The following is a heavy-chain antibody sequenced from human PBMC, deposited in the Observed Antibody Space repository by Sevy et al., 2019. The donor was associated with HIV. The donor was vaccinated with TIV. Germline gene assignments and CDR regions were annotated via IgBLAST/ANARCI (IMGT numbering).Heavy chain of an antibody. CDR1: GFTFHMYT. J-gene: IGHJ4*02. CDR2: ITSGSTYI. CDR3: ARDGGCSSTSCLLYFDY. Sequence: GGSLRLSCAASGFTFHMYTMNWVRQAPGKGLEWVSSITSGSTYIYYADSVKGRFTISRDNAKNSLYLQMNSLRAEDTAVYYCARDGGCSSTSCLLYFDYWGQGSLVTVSS. D-gene: IGHD2-2*01. V-gene: IGHV3-21*01.